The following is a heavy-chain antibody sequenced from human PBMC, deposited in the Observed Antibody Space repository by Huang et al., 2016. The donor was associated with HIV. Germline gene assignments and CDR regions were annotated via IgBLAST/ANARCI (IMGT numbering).Heavy chain of an antibody. D-gene: IGHD3-16*01. CDR1: GASFSTYF. CDR2: IKPGEPS. CDR3: ARLPTPSYYDTWSISPVEEDFFYFNLDL. Sequence: QVRLEQWGEGSLKPSETLSLTCAVYGASFSTYFWSWVRPSPEKGLQGFWEIKPGEPSNDNPSFKGSVVMSVDTPKNQFSLTRRARSAADAAIYYCARLPTPSYYDTWSISPVEEDFFYFNLDLWGRGTPVTVS. J-gene: IGHJ6*02. V-gene: IGHV4-34*02.